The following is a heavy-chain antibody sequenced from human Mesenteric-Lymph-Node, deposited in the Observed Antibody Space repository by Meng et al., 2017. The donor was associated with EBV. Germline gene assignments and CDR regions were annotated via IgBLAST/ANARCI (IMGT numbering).Heavy chain of an antibody. V-gene: IGHV4-34*12. CDR3: ATGWGKANY. J-gene: IGHJ4*02. CDR2: VIHSGNT. CDR1: GDSFSAYY. D-gene: IGHD3-16*01. Sequence: VQLQQWGAGLLKPSATLSLTGDVYGDSFSAYYWRWIRQPPGRGLEWIGDVIHSGNTSYSPSLKSRVTISVDTSKRQFSLKLRSMTAADTAVYYCATGWGKANYWGQGTLVTVSS.